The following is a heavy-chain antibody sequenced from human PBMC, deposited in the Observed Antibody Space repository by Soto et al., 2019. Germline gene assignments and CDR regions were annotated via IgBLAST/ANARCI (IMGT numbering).Heavy chain of an antibody. D-gene: IGHD1-26*01. J-gene: IGHJ6*02. CDR1: GFTFSSYG. V-gene: IGHV3-33*01. CDR3: ARDRASYYYGMDV. CDR2: IWYDGSNK. Sequence: GGSLRLSCAASGFTFSSYGMHWVRQAPGKGLEWVAVIWYDGSNKYYADSVKGRFTISRDNSKNTLYLQMNILRAEDTAVYYCARDRASYYYGMDVWGQGTTVTVSS.